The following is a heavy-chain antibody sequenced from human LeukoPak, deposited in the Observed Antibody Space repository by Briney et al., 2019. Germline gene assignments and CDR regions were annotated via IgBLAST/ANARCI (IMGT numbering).Heavy chain of an antibody. J-gene: IGHJ4*02. CDR3: ARSPGGRWLQSFDY. Sequence: PGGSLRLSCAASGFTFSTYTMNWVRQAPGKGLEWVSSISSRSSYIYYADSVKGRFTISRDNAKNSLYLQMNSLRAEDTAVYYCARSPGGRWLQSFDYWGQGTLVTVSS. CDR1: GFTFSTYT. D-gene: IGHD5-24*01. V-gene: IGHV3-21*04. CDR2: ISSRSSYI.